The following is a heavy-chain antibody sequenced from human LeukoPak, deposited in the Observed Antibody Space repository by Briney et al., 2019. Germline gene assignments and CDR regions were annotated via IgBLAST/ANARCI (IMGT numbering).Heavy chain of an antibody. J-gene: IGHJ4*02. CDR1: GFTFSDYY. Sequence: GGSLRLSCAASGFTFSDYYMSWIRQAPGKGLEWVSYITNSGSTIYYADSVKGRFTISRDNAKNTLYLQMNSLRAEDTAVYYCAKDFWYSSGWFDYWGQGTLVTVSS. D-gene: IGHD6-19*01. CDR3: AKDFWYSSGWFDY. CDR2: ITNSGSTI. V-gene: IGHV3-11*01.